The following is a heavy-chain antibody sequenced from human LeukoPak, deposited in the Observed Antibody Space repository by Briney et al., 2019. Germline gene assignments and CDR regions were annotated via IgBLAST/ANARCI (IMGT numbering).Heavy chain of an antibody. D-gene: IGHD3-22*01. J-gene: IGHJ4*02. CDR2: MSTSGNT. Sequence: SETLSLTCAVSGGSISTFYWSWIRQPAGKGLEWIGRMSTSGNTDYNPSLKSRVTMSLDTSKNQFSLKLSSVTAADTAVYYCARDWWLFVGPSGASRRSSDYWGQGTLVTVSS. CDR1: GGSISTFY. CDR3: ARDWWLFVGPSGASRRSSDY. V-gene: IGHV4-4*07.